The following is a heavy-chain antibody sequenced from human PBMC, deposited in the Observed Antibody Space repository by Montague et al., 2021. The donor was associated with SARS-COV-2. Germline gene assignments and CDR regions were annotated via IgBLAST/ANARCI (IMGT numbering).Heavy chain of an antibody. CDR1: GFSLSTSGMC. CDR2: IDWDDDK. CDR3: ARTYYYGSGCYDTYYFDY. V-gene: IGHV2-70*01. Sequence: PALVKPTQTPTLTCTFSGFSLSTSGMCVSWIRQPPGKALEWLALIDWDDDKYYSTSLKTRLTISEDTSKNQVVLTMTNMDPVDTATYYCARTYYYGSGCYDTYYFDYWGQGTLVTVSS. J-gene: IGHJ4*02. D-gene: IGHD3-10*01.